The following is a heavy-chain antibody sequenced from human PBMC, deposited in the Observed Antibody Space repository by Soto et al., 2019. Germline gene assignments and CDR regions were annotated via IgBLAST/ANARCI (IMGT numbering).Heavy chain of an antibody. J-gene: IGHJ5*02. Sequence: QVQLQESGPGLVKPSQTLSLTCTVSGDSISRGGYYWNWLRQHPRKGLEWIGYIYHSGSTIYNPSLKSRVTISVDTSKNRLPLDLSNVTAADTAVYYCARDGAGAYGLGWFDPWGQGILVTVSS. CDR3: ARDGAGAYGLGWFDP. D-gene: IGHD2-21*01. CDR2: IYHSGST. V-gene: IGHV4-31*03. CDR1: GDSISRGGYY.